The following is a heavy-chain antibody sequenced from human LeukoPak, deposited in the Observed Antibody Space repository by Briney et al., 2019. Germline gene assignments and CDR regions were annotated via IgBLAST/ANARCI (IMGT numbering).Heavy chain of an antibody. V-gene: IGHV3-23*01. D-gene: IGHD3-10*01. CDR2: ITASGGST. Sequence: PGGSLRLSCAASGFTFSNYVMNWARQAPGKGLEWVSAITASGGSTYYADSVRGRFTISRDNSKNTLYLQMNSLRPEDTAVYYCTKSRGSGSYSPPNYFDPWGQGTLVTVSS. J-gene: IGHJ5*02. CDR3: TKSRGSGSYSPPNYFDP. CDR1: GFTFSNYV.